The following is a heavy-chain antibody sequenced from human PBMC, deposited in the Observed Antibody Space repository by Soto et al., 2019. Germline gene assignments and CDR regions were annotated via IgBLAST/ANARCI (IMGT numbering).Heavy chain of an antibody. CDR3: AKVRVTRIAVAGTWNY. J-gene: IGHJ4*02. D-gene: IGHD6-19*01. Sequence: PGGSLRLSCAASGFTFSSYAMSWVRQAPGKGLEWVSAISGSGGSTYYADSVKGRFTISRDNSKNTLYLQMNSLRAEDTAAYYCAKVRVTRIAVAGTWNYWGQGTLVTVSS. CDR2: ISGSGGST. CDR1: GFTFSSYA. V-gene: IGHV3-23*01.